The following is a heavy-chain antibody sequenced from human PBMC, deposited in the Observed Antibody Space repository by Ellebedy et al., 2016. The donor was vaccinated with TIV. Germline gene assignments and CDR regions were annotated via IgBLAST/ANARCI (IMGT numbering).Heavy chain of an antibody. V-gene: IGHV3-74*01. Sequence: GESLKISCTASGFSFSGYWMHWVRQAPGKGLVWVSRINMDGTTINYADSVKGRFTISRDNAKNTLYLQMNSLRVEDTAVYYCARAGSYRFDYWGQGTLVTAST. CDR1: GFSFSGYW. CDR2: INMDGTTI. J-gene: IGHJ4*02. CDR3: ARAGSYRFDY. D-gene: IGHD3-10*01.